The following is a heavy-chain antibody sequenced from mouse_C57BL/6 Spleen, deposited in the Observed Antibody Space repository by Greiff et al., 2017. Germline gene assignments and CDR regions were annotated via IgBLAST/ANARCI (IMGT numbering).Heavy chain of an antibody. D-gene: IGHD1-1*01. Sequence: VQLQESGPGLVKPSQSLSLTCSVTGYSITSGYYWNWIRQFPGNKLEWMGYISYDGSNNYNPSLKNRISITRDPSKNQFFLKLNSVTTEDTATYYCARDRVTTVVDDWYFDVWGTGTTVTVSS. CDR1: GYSITSGYY. CDR2: ISYDGSN. CDR3: ARDRVTTVVDDWYFDV. V-gene: IGHV3-6*01. J-gene: IGHJ1*03.